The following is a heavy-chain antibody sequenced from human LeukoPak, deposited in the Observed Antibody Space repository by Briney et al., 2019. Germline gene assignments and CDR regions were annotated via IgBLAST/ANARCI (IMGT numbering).Heavy chain of an antibody. V-gene: IGHV3-23*01. CDR2: FGGSGGTT. CDR1: GFTFSSYA. CDR3: ANGNRCTSPNCLGYYYFYMDV. J-gene: IGHJ6*03. D-gene: IGHD2-8*01. Sequence: GGSLRLSCAASGFTFSSYAMNWVRQAPGRGLEWVSGFGGSGGTTYYADSVKGRFTISRDNSKNTLYLQMNSLRAEDTAVYYCANGNRCTSPNCLGYYYFYMDVWGKGTTVTVSS.